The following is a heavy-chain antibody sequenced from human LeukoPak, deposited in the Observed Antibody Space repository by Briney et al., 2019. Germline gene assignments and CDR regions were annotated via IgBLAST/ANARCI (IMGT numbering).Heavy chain of an antibody. D-gene: IGHD3-10*01. CDR1: GFTFSSYA. J-gene: IGHJ6*03. CDR3: ARDTLYGSGSYYTVKYYYYMDV. Sequence: GGSLRLSCAASGFTFSSYAMSWVRQAPGKGLEWVANIKQDGSEKYYVDSVKGRFTISRDNAKNSLYLQMNSLRAEDTAVYYCARDTLYGSGSYYTVKYYYYMDVWGKGTTVTVSS. V-gene: IGHV3-7*01. CDR2: IKQDGSEK.